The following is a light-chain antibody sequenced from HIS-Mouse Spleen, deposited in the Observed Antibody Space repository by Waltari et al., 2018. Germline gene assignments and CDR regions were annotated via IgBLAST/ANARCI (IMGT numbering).Light chain of an antibody. J-gene: IGLJ1*01. V-gene: IGLV1-47*01. CDR1: SSNIGSHS. Sequence: QSVLTQPPSASGTPGQRVTISCSGSSSNIGSHSVYLYQQLPGTAPKLLIYRNNQRPSGVPDRFSGSKSGTSASLAISGLRSEDEADYYCAAWDDSLSGYVFGTGTKVTVL. CDR3: AAWDDSLSGYV. CDR2: RNN.